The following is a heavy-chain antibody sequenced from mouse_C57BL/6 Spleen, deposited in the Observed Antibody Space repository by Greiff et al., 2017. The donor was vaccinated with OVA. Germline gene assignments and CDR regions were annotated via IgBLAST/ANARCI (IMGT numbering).Heavy chain of an antibody. CDR2: INPGSGGT. V-gene: IGHV1-54*01. CDR3: ARGTTVVDAMDY. Sequence: QVQLQQSGAELVRPGTSVKVSCKASGYAFTNYLIEWVKQRPGQGLEWIGVINPGSGGTNYNEKFKGKAPLTAEKSSSTAYMQLSSLTSEDSAVYFCARGTTVVDAMDYWGQGTSVTVSS. D-gene: IGHD1-1*01. J-gene: IGHJ4*01. CDR1: GYAFTNYL.